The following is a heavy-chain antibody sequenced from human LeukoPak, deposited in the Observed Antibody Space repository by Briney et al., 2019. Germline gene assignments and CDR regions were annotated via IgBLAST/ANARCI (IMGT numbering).Heavy chain of an antibody. CDR2: IRSSSSTI. CDR3: ARAKRNGFDI. CDR1: GFTFSNYS. Sequence: PGGSLRLSCEASGFTFSNYSMNWVGQAPGKGLEWVSYIRSSSSTIYYADSVKGRFTISRDNAKNSLYLQMNSLRADDTAVYYCARAKRNGFDIWGQGTMVTVSS. V-gene: IGHV3-48*01. J-gene: IGHJ3*02.